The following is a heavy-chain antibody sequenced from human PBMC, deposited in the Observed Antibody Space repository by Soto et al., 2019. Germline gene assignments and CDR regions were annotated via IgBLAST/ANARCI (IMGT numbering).Heavy chain of an antibody. J-gene: IGHJ5*02. Sequence: SETLSLTCSVNGDSIKSGSVYWSWIRQSPGNGLEYIGYITYSGMTFQNPSLKSRGTMSVDTPKNQFSLEVRSVTAADTAVYFCARQRRARPSSGRFDPWGQGTLVTVSS. V-gene: IGHV4-31*03. CDR3: ARQRRARPSSGRFDP. CDR1: GDSIKSGSVY. CDR2: ITYSGMT.